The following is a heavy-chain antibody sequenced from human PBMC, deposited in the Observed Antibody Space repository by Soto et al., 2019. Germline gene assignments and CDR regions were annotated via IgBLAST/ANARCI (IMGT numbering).Heavy chain of an antibody. CDR2: INAGNGNT. CDR1: GYTFTSYA. Sequence: GASVKVSCKASGYTFTSYAMHWVRQAPGQRLEWMGWINAGNGNTKYSQKFQGRVTITRDTSASTAYMELSSLRSEDTAVYYCERDFAGYSSSWYDYRGQGTLVTVPQ. V-gene: IGHV1-3*01. J-gene: IGHJ4*02. CDR3: ERDFAGYSSSWYDY. D-gene: IGHD6-13*01.